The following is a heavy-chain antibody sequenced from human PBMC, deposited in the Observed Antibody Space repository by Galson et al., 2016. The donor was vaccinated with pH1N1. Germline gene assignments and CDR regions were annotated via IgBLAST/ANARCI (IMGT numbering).Heavy chain of an antibody. CDR2: IFTSGST. CDR3: ARRGIGEFLYYFDY. CDR1: GDSMTSGFYY. J-gene: IGHJ4*02. Sequence: TLSLTCSVSGDSMTSGFYYWSWIRQPAGKGLEYIGYIFTSGSTNYSPSLKSRLTISVDTSKNQVSLKMSSVTAADTAVYYCARRGIGEFLYYFDYWGQGTLVTVSS. D-gene: IGHD3-10*01. V-gene: IGHV4-61*09.